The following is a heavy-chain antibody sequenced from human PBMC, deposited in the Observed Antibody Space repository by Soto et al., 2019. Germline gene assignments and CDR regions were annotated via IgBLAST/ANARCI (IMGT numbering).Heavy chain of an antibody. CDR1: GDSVSSNSAA. CDR2: TYYRSRWYN. V-gene: IGHV6-1*01. CDR3: AVTTPLQWYYMDV. D-gene: IGHD4-4*01. J-gene: IGHJ6*03. Sequence: SQTLSLTCAISGDSVSSNSAAWNWIRQSPSRGLEWLGRTYYRSRWYNDYAVSVKSRITVNPDTSKNQFSLHLNSVTPEDTAVYYLAVTTPLQWYYMDVRDKGITVNVSS.